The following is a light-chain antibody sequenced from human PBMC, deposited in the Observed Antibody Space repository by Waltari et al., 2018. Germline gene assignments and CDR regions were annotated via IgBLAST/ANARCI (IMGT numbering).Light chain of an antibody. J-gene: IGKJ4*02. CDR2: KAS. V-gene: IGKV1-5*03. CDR3: QHYDSYSAT. Sequence: DIQMTQSPSTLSAPVGDRVTITCRASQSITRCLTWYQQKAGKAPKLLIYKASILESGVPSRFSGGGSGTEFTLTISSLQPDDFATYYCQHYDSYSATFGRGTKVEIK. CDR1: QSITRC.